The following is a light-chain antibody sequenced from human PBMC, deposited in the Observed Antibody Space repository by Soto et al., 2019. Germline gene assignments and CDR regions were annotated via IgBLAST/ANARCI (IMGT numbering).Light chain of an antibody. CDR1: SSDVGGYNY. J-gene: IGLJ1*01. CDR2: EVS. CDR3: SSYTSSNTYV. V-gene: IGLV2-14*01. Sequence: QSALTQPASVSGSPGQSITISCTGSSSDVGGYNYFSWYQQYPGKAPKLMIYEVSNRPSGVSNRFSGSKSGNTASLTISGLQAEDEADYYCSSYTSSNTYVFGTGTKLTVL.